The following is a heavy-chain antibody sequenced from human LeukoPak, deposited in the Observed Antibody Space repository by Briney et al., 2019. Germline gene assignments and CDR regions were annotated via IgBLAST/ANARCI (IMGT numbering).Heavy chain of an antibody. Sequence: GGSLRLSCAASGFTVSSNYMSWVRQAPGKGLEWVSVICSGGSTYYADSVKGRFTISRDNSKNTLYLQMNSLRAEDTAVYYCARTQITMVRGVMDYFDYWGQGTLVTVSS. D-gene: IGHD3-10*01. V-gene: IGHV3-66*01. CDR1: GFTVSSNY. CDR2: ICSGGST. CDR3: ARTQITMVRGVMDYFDY. J-gene: IGHJ4*02.